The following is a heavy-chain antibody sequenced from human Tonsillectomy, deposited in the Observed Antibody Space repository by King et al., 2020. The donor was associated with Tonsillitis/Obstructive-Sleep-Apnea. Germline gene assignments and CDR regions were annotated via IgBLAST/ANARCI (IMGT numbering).Heavy chain of an antibody. CDR1: GFTFSNAW. CDR3: TTDLLGWGPTY. J-gene: IGHJ4*02. V-gene: IGHV3-15*07. CDR2: IKSKTDGGTT. D-gene: IGHD7-27*01. Sequence: VQLVESGGGLVKPGGSLRLSCAASGFTFSNAWMNWVRQAPGKGLEWVGRIKSKTDGGTTDSAAPVKGSVTIPRDASKNTMYLQMNSLKPEDTAVYYCTTDLLGWGPTYRVQGTLVTVS.